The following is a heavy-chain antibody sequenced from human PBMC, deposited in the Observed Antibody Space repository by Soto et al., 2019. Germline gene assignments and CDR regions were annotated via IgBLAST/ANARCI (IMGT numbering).Heavy chain of an antibody. D-gene: IGHD6-13*01. Sequence: QVQLQESGPGLVKPSQTLSLTCTVSGGSISSGGYYWSWIRQHPGKGLEWIGYIYYSGSTYYNPSLKSRVTISVDTSKNQFSLKLSSVTAADTAVYYCARDYLRGRYSSSWYRGYYYYGMDVWGQGTTVTVSS. CDR1: GGSISSGGYY. CDR3: ARDYLRGRYSSSWYRGYYYYGMDV. V-gene: IGHV4-31*03. J-gene: IGHJ6*02. CDR2: IYYSGST.